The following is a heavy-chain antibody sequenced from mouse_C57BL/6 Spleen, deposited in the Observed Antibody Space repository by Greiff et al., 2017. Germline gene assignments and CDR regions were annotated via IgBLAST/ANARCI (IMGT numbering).Heavy chain of an antibody. Sequence: EVKLVESGGGLVKPGGSLKLSCAASGFTFSDYGMHWVRQAPEKGLEWVAYISSGSSTIYYADTVKGRFTISRDNAKNTLFLQMTSLRSEDTAMYYCARPDYDYLYAMDDWGQGTSVTVSS. CDR1: GFTFSDYG. CDR2: ISSGSSTI. D-gene: IGHD2-4*01. V-gene: IGHV5-17*01. CDR3: ARPDYDYLYAMDD. J-gene: IGHJ4*01.